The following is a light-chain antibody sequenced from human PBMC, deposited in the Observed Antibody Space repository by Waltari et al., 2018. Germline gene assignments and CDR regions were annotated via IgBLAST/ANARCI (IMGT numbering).Light chain of an antibody. J-gene: IGKJ4*01. V-gene: IGKV3-11*01. CDR1: QSVSRY. Sequence: EIVLTQSPATLSLPPGERATLSCSASQSVSRYLAWYQQKPGQAPRLLIYDASNRATGIPARFSCSGSGTDFTLTISSLEPEDFAVYYCQQRSNWLFGGGTKVEIK. CDR3: QQRSNWL. CDR2: DAS.